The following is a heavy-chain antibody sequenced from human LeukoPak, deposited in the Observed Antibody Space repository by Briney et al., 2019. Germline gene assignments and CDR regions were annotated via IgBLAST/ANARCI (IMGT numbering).Heavy chain of an antibody. CDR1: GGSISNYY. CDR2: IYTSGST. D-gene: IGHD2/OR15-2a*01. V-gene: IGHV4-4*07. Sequence: SETLSLTCIVSGGSISNYYWSWIRQPAGKGLEWIGRIYTSGSTNYNPSLRSRVTMSLDTSKNQFSLRLTSVTAPDTAVYYCARSNSPSRFDPWGQGTLVIVSS. CDR3: ARSNSPSRFDP. J-gene: IGHJ5*02.